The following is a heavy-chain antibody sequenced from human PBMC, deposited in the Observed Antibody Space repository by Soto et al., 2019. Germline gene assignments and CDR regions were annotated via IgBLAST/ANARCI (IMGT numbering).Heavy chain of an antibody. CDR2: IYYSGTT. V-gene: IGHV4-31*03. CDR1: GGSISSGGYY. CDR3: ASDSGYSDGSLDY. Sequence: QVQLQESGPGLVKPSQTLSLTCTVSGGSISSGGYYWSWIRQHPGKGLEWIGYIYYSGTTYYNPSLKSRVXXSXDXXKNQFSRKLSSVTAADTAVYYCASDSGYSDGSLDYWGQGTLVTVSS. J-gene: IGHJ4*02. D-gene: IGHD5-18*01.